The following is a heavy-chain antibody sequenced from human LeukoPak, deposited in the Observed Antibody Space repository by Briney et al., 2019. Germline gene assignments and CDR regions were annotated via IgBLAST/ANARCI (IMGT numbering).Heavy chain of an antibody. CDR2: INPNSGGT. CDR1: GYTFTGYY. J-gene: IGHJ4*02. Sequence: ASVKVSCKSSGYTFTGYYIHWVRPAPGQGLEWMGWINPNSGGTNYAQKFQGRVTMTRDTSISTAYMELSRLRSDDTAVYYCARDQNFWSGYQFLYYFDYWGQGTLVTVSS. CDR3: ARDQNFWSGYQFLYYFDY. D-gene: IGHD3-3*01. V-gene: IGHV1-2*02.